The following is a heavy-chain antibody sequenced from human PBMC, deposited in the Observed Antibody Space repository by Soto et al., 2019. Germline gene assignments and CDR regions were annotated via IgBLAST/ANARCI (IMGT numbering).Heavy chain of an antibody. CDR1: GFTFSSYG. V-gene: IGHV3-30*18. J-gene: IGHJ6*02. CDR2: ISYDGSNK. D-gene: IGHD3-3*01. CDR3: AKNYYDFWSGYYTNGMDV. Sequence: GGSLRLSCAASGFTFSSYGMHWVRQAPGKGLEWVAVISYDGSNKYYADSVKGRFTISRDNSKNTPYLQMNSLRAEDTAVYYCAKNYYDFWSGYYTNGMDVWGQGTTVTVSS.